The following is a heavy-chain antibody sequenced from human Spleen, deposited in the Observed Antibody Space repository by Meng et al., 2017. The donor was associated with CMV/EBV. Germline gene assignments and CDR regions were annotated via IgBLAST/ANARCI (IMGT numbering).Heavy chain of an antibody. CDR1: GFTFNNYA. CDR2: LSYDGSNE. J-gene: IGHJ4*02. D-gene: IGHD3-22*01. Sequence: GESLKISCAASGFTFNNYAMHWVRQAPGKGLEWVAVLSYDGSNERYADSVKGRFTISRDNSKNTLYLQMNSLRADDTAVYYCAREGTSGYYCDYWGQGTLVTVSS. CDR3: AREGTSGYYCDY. V-gene: IGHV3-30*14.